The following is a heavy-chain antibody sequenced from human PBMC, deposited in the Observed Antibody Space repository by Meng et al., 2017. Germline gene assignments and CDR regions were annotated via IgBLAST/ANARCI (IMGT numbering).Heavy chain of an antibody. D-gene: IGHD6-6*01. CDR2: INHSGST. Sequence: QVQIQQWGEGFLTLSGTLSLNCAVYGGSFSGYYWSWIRQPPGKGLEWIGEINHSGSTNYNPSLKSRVTISVDTSKNQFSLKLSSVTAADTAVYYCARRGIAARPFYYWGQGTLVTVSS. CDR3: ARRGIAARPFYY. CDR1: GGSFSGYY. V-gene: IGHV4-34*01. J-gene: IGHJ4*02.